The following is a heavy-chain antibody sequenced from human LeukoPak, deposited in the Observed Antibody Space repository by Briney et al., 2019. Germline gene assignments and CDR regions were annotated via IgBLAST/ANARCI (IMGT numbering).Heavy chain of an antibody. CDR1: GGSISSYY. Sequence: KPSETLSLTCTVSGGSISSYYWSWIRQPPGKGLEWIGYIYYSGSTNYNPSLKSRVTISVDTSKNQFSLKLSSVTAADTAVYYCARGYYYDSSGSYYFDYWGQGTLVTVSS. V-gene: IGHV4-59*01. CDR2: IYYSGST. CDR3: ARGYYYDSSGSYYFDY. J-gene: IGHJ4*02. D-gene: IGHD3-22*01.